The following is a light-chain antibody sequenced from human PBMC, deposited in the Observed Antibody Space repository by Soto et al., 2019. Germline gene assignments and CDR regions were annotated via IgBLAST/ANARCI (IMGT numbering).Light chain of an antibody. V-gene: IGLV2-14*01. J-gene: IGLJ1*01. CDR3: SSYTSSATYV. Sequence: QSALTQPASVSGSPGQSITISCTGSSSDVGGYNYVSWYLQHPGKAPKLMIYDVSNRPSGVSNRFSGSKSGNTASLTISGLQDEDEADYYCSSYTSSATYVFGTGTQLTVL. CDR2: DVS. CDR1: SSDVGGYNY.